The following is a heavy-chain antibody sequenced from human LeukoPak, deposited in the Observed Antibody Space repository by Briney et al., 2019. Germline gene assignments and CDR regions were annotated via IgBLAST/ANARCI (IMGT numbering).Heavy chain of an antibody. D-gene: IGHD2-2*01. Sequence: GGSLRLSCAASGFTFSSYSMNWVRQAPGKGLELVSSISSSSSYIYYADSVKGRFTISRDNAKNSLYLQMNSLRAEDTAVYYCAVPAAITLNYFDYWGQGTLVTVSS. CDR2: ISSSSSYI. CDR3: AVPAAITLNYFDY. CDR1: GFTFSSYS. V-gene: IGHV3-21*01. J-gene: IGHJ4*02.